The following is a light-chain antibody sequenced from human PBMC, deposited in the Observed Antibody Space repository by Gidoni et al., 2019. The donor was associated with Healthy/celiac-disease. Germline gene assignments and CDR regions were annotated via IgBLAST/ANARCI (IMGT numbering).Light chain of an antibody. CDR2: VAS. J-gene: IGKJ4*02. CDR1: QSVSSS. V-gene: IGKV3-11*01. Sequence: EIVLTQSPATLSLSPGERATLSCRASQSVSSSLAWYQQKPRQAPRLLIYVASNCATGIPAWFSGSGSGTNYSLTISSLEPEDVAVNYCQQRSNWPPLTFGGGTKVEIK. CDR3: QQRSNWPPLT.